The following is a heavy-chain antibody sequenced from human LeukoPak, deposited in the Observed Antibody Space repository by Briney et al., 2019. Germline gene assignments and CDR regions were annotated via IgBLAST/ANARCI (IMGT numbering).Heavy chain of an antibody. CDR3: ATWSTHNDFDFLPRIGFDY. CDR2: CDPEDGET. Sequence: ASVRVSCKVSGDTFTELSMNRVRQAPGKGLEWMGGCDPEDGETIYAQKFQGRVTMTEDTSTDTVYMELSSLRSEDTAVYYCATWSTHNDFDFLPRIGFDYWGQGTLVTVSS. CDR1: GDTFTELS. V-gene: IGHV1-24*01. J-gene: IGHJ4*02. D-gene: IGHD2-21*02.